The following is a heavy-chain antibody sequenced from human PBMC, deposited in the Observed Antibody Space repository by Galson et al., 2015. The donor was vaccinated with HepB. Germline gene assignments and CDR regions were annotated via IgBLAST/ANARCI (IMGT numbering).Heavy chain of an antibody. CDR1: GGTFSSYA. Sequence: SVKVSCKASGGTFSSYAISWVRQAPGQGLEWMGGIIPIFGTANYAQKFQGRVTITADESTNTAYMELSSLRSEYTAVYYCARVVQQLATYYFDYWGQGTLVTVSS. D-gene: IGHD6-13*01. J-gene: IGHJ4*02. CDR3: ARVVQQLATYYFDY. CDR2: IIPIFGTA. V-gene: IGHV1-69*13.